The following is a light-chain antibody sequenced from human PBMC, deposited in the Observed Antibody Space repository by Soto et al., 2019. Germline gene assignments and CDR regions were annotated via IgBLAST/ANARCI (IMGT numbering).Light chain of an antibody. CDR1: SSDVGSYNL. V-gene: IGLV2-23*02. CDR2: GVT. J-gene: IGLJ1*01. CDR3: CSYAGSDTYV. Sequence: QSVLTQPASVSGSPGQSITVSCTGTSSDVGSYNLVSWYQQRPGKAPKLMVYGVTKRPSGVSNRFSGSKSGNTASLTIAGLQTEDEDDYYCCSYAGSDTYVFGTGTKVTVL.